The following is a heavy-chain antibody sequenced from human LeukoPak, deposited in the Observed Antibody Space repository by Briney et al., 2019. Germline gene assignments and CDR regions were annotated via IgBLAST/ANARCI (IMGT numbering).Heavy chain of an antibody. J-gene: IGHJ6*02. CDR1: GFTFNSHS. Sequence: PGGSLRLSCAASGFTFNSHSMNWVRQAPGKGLELVSSITSSSSYIFYADSVEGRFTISRDNAKNALYLQMNSLRAEDTAVYYCARDLVVVTGIPGYYYGMDVWGQGTTVTVSS. CDR3: ARDLVVVTGIPGYYYGMDV. CDR2: ITSSSSYI. V-gene: IGHV3-21*01. D-gene: IGHD2-21*02.